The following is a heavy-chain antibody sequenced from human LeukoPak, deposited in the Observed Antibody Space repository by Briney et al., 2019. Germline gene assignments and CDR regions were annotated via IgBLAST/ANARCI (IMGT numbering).Heavy chain of an antibody. V-gene: IGHV3-11*06. D-gene: IGHD6-13*01. CDR1: GFTFSDYY. CDR2: ISSSGSHT. Sequence: AGGSLRLSCAASGFTFSDYYMTWIRQSPGKGLEWVSYISSSGSHTNYAGSVKGRFTISRDNAKNSLYLQMSSLRADDTAVYYCARVGVITAAGTYDLWGQGTLVTVSS. CDR3: ARVGVITAAGTYDL. J-gene: IGHJ5*02.